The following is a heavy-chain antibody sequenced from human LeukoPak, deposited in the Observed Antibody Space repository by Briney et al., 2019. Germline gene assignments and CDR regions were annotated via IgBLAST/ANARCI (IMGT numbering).Heavy chain of an antibody. J-gene: IGHJ4*02. CDR1: GFTFSSYA. CDR3: AKPSSIVATIRDYFDY. D-gene: IGHD5-12*01. V-gene: IGHV3-23*01. Sequence: PGGSLRLSCAASGFTFSSYAMSWVRQPPGKGLEWVSTISGSGGSTYYADSVKGRFTISRDNSKNTLYLQMNSLRAEDTAVYYCAKPSSIVATIRDYFDYWGQGTLVTVSS. CDR2: ISGSGGST.